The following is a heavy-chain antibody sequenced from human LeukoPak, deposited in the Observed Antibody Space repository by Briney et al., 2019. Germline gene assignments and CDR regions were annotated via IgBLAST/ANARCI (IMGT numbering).Heavy chain of an antibody. CDR1: GDSIRNYY. V-gene: IGHV4-59*01. CDR2: IYYSGST. CDR3: ARVLSRWFDP. J-gene: IGHJ5*02. Sequence: SETLSLTCTLSGDSIRNYYWNWIRQPPGKGLEWIGYIYYSGSTNYNPSLKSRVTISVDTSKNQFSLKLSSVTAADTAVYYCARVLSRWFDPWGQGTLVTVSS.